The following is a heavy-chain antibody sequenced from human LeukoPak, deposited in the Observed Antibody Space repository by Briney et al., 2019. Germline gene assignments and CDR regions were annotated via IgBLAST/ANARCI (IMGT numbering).Heavy chain of an antibody. D-gene: IGHD2-15*01. J-gene: IGHJ4*02. CDR2: ISNNGGYT. Sequence: GGSLRLSCAASGFTFSSSAMSWVRQAPGKGLEWVSAISNNGGYTYYADSVQGRFTISRDNSKSTLCLQMNSLKAEDTAVYYCAKQLGYCSDGSCYFPYWGQGTLVTVSS. V-gene: IGHV3-23*01. CDR1: GFTFSSSA. CDR3: AKQLGYCSDGSCYFPY.